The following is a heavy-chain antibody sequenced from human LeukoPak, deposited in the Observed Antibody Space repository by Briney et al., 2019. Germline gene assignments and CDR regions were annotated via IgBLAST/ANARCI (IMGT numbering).Heavy chain of an antibody. CDR3: ARRGYSAGPHYYDD. Sequence: SETLSLTCTVSGASITSYYWNWIRQPPGKGLEWIGHIYNSGSTSYNPSLTSRVTISLDTSENQFSLKVRSVTAADTAVYYCARRGYSAGPHYYDDWGQGTLVTVSS. D-gene: IGHD5-18*01. J-gene: IGHJ4*02. CDR2: IYNSGST. V-gene: IGHV4-59*01. CDR1: GASITSYY.